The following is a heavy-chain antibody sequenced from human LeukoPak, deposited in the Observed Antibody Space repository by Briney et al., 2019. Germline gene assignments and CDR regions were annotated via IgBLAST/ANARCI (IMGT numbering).Heavy chain of an antibody. CDR3: ARDLDQ. CDR1: GGTFSSYA. V-gene: IGHV1-3*01. J-gene: IGHJ4*02. D-gene: IGHD1-1*01. CDR2: INAGNGNT. Sequence: GASVTVSCTASGGTFSSYAISWVRQAPGQRLEWMGWINAGNGNTKYSQRFQGRVTITRDTSASTAYMELSSLRSEDTAVYYCARDLDQWGQGTLVTVSS.